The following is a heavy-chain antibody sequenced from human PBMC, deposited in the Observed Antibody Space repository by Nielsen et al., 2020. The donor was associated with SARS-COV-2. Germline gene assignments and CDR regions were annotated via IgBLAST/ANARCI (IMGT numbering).Heavy chain of an antibody. CDR2: ITPNSGGT. J-gene: IGHJ4*02. D-gene: IGHD6-6*01. Sequence: ASEKVSCKASGYTFTGYYMHWVRQAPGQGLQWMGRITPNSGGTNYAQKFQGRVTMTRATSISTAYIALSRLRSDDPAVYYCARGAPYSSSSDHYWGQGSLVTVSS. CDR1: GYTFTGYY. V-gene: IGHV1-2*06. CDR3: ARGAPYSSSSDHY.